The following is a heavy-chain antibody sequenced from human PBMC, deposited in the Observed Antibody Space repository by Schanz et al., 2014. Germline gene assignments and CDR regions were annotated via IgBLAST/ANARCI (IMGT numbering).Heavy chain of an antibody. CDR3: TKFETRTGTNY. D-gene: IGHD1-1*01. J-gene: IGHJ4*02. CDR1: GFTFSSYG. Sequence: EVQLVESGGGLVKPGGSLRLSCAASGFTFSSYGMNWVRQAPGKGLEWVSYISSSSSYIYYADSMKGRFTISRDNAKNTLYLQMNSLRAEDTAVYYCTKFETRTGTNYWGQGTLVTVSS. V-gene: IGHV3-21*01. CDR2: ISSSSSYI.